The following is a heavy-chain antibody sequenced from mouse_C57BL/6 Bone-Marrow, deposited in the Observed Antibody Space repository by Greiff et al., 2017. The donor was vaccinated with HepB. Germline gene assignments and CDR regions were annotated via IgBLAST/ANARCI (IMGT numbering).Heavy chain of an antibody. CDR2: ISSGGSYT. D-gene: IGHD2-3*01. Sequence: EVQLVESGGDLVKPGGSLKLSCAASGFTFSSYGMSWVRQTPDKRLEWVATISSGGSYTYYPDSVKGRFTISRDNAKNTLYLQMSSLKSEDTAMYYCARQRDDGYYWFAYWGQGTLVTVSA. J-gene: IGHJ3*01. CDR3: ARQRDDGYYWFAY. CDR1: GFTFSSYG. V-gene: IGHV5-6*01.